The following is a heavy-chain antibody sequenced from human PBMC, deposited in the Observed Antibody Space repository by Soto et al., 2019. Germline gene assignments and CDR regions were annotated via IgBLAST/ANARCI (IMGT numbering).Heavy chain of an antibody. D-gene: IGHD3-3*01. Sequence: AASVKVSCKASGYTFTSYGISWVRQAPGQGLEWMGWISAYNGNTNYAQKLQGRVTMTTDTSTSTAYMELRSLRSDDTAVYYCARGGPRSITIFGVVTYPSDVYYYYMDVWGKGTTVTVSS. J-gene: IGHJ6*03. CDR1: GYTFTSYG. V-gene: IGHV1-18*01. CDR2: ISAYNGNT. CDR3: ARGGPRSITIFGVVTYPSDVYYYYMDV.